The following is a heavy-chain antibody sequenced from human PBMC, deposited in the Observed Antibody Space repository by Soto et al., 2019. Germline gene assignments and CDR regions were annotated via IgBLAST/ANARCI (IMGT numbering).Heavy chain of an antibody. D-gene: IGHD6-13*01. CDR3: ARDIGQQLVDY. V-gene: IGHV1-18*01. Sequence: GASVKVSCKASGNSFTSYGISWVRQAPGQGLEWMGWISAYNGNKKYAQKLQGRVTMTTDTSTSTAYMELRSLRSDDTAVYYCARDIGQQLVDYWGQGTLVTVSS. CDR1: GNSFTSYG. J-gene: IGHJ4*02. CDR2: ISAYNGNK.